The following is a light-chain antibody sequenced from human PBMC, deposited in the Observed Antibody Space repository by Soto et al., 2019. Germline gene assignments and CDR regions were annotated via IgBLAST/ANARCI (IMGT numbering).Light chain of an antibody. J-gene: IGLJ3*02. Sequence: QSVLTQPPSASRSPGQSVTISCTGTSSDVGGYNYVSWYQHHPGKAPKLMIYEVNKRPSGVPDRFSGSKSGNTASLTVSGLQAEDEADYYCTSYTTSRIWVFGGGTKLTVL. CDR1: SSDVGGYNY. CDR3: TSYTTSRIWV. V-gene: IGLV2-8*01. CDR2: EVN.